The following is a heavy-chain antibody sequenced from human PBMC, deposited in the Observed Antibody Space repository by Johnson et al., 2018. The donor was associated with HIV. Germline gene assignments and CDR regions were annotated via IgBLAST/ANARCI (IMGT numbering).Heavy chain of an antibody. J-gene: IGHJ3*02. CDR1: GFTFSSYG. CDR3: GGSYYYDSSGYYARNAFDI. Sequence: QVQLVESGGGLVQPGGSLRLSCAASGFTFSSYGMHWVRQAPGKGLEWVAFLRYDGSNKYYADSVKGRFTISRDNSKNTLYLQMNSLRAEDTAVYYCGGSYYYDSSGYYARNAFDIWGQGTMVTVSS. V-gene: IGHV3-30*02. D-gene: IGHD3-22*01. CDR2: LRYDGSNK.